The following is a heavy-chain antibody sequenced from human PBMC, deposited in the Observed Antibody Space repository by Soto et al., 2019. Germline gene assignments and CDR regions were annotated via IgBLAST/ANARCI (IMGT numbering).Heavy chain of an antibody. CDR1: GYSFTSYW. J-gene: IGHJ3*02. D-gene: IGHD6-13*01. CDR3: ARLRDSCSWHGDPLDI. Sequence: GESLKISCKGSGYSFTSYWIGWVRQMPGKGLEWMGIIYPGDSDTRYSPSFQGQVTISADKSISTAYLQWSSLKASDTAMYYCARLRDSCSWHGDPLDIWGQGTMDTGSS. CDR2: IYPGDSDT. V-gene: IGHV5-51*01.